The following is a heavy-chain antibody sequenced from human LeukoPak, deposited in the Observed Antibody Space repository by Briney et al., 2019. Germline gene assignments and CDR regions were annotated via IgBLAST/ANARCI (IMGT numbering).Heavy chain of an antibody. D-gene: IGHD2-15*01. Sequence: PGGSLRLSCAASGFTFSSYGMHWVRQAPGKGLEWVAFIRYDGSNKFYADSVKGRFTISRDNSKNTLYMQMNSLRAEDTAVYYCAKDFALLGFCRGGTCHAGDYWGQGTLVTVSS. CDR1: GFTFSSYG. J-gene: IGHJ4*02. CDR3: AKDFALLGFCRGGTCHAGDY. V-gene: IGHV3-30*02. CDR2: IRYDGSNK.